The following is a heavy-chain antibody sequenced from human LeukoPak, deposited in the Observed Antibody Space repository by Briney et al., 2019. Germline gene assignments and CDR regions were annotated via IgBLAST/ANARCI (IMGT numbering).Heavy chain of an antibody. V-gene: IGHV3-23*01. D-gene: IGHD6-6*01. CDR1: GFTFSSYA. J-gene: IGHJ4*02. CDR3: AKDQAWVEYSSSSDEFDY. CDR2: ISGSGGST. Sequence: GGSLRLSCAASGFTFSSYAISWVRQAPGKGLEWVSAISGSGGSTYYADSVKGRFTISRDNSKNTLHLQMNSLRAEDTAVYYCAKDQAWVEYSSSSDEFDYWGQGTLVTVSS.